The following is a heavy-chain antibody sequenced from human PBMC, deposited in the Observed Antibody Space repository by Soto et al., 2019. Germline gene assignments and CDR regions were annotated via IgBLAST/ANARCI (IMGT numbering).Heavy chain of an antibody. D-gene: IGHD6-13*01. CDR2: IYSGGST. CDR1: GFTVSSNY. Sequence: GGSLRLSCAASGFTVSSNYMSWVRQAPGKGLEWVSVIYSGGSTYYADSVKGRFTISRDNSKNTLYLQMNSLRAEDTAVYYCARDARYSSSLGAFDIWGQGTMVTVSS. J-gene: IGHJ3*02. CDR3: ARDARYSSSLGAFDI. V-gene: IGHV3-53*01.